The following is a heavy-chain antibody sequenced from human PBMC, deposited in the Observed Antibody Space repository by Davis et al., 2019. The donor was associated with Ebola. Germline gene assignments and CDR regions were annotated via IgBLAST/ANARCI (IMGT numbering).Heavy chain of an antibody. D-gene: IGHD1-26*01. V-gene: IGHV3-23*01. CDR3: KWDYYYGMDV. Sequence: PGGSLRLSCAASGFTFSSYAMSWVRQAPGKGLEWVSAISGSGGSTYYADSVKGRFTISRDNSKNTLYLQMNSLRAEDTAVYYCKWDYYYGMDVWGQGTTVTVSS. J-gene: IGHJ6*02. CDR1: GFTFSSYA. CDR2: ISGSGGST.